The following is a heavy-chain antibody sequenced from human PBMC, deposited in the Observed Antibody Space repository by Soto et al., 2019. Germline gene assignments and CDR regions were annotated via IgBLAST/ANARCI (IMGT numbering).Heavy chain of an antibody. J-gene: IGHJ3*02. D-gene: IGHD1-26*01. V-gene: IGHV3-33*08. Sequence: SLRLSCTASGFTFSTYSMTWVRQAPGKGLEWVAVIWYDGSNKYYADSVKGRFTISRDNSKNTLYLQMNSLRAEDTAVYYCARDYYLEVGATTGAFDIWGQGT. CDR3: ARDYYLEVGATTGAFDI. CDR1: GFTFSTYS. CDR2: IWYDGSNK.